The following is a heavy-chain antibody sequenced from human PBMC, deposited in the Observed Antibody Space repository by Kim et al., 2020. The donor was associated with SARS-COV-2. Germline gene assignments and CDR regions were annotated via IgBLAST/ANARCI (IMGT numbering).Heavy chain of an antibody. Sequence: AVSIKSRIATNPDTSQNQFSLQLNSVTPEDTAVYYCARESSSWPKYYFDYWGQGTLVTVSS. CDR3: ARESSSWPKYYFDY. V-gene: IGHV6-1*01. J-gene: IGHJ4*02. D-gene: IGHD6-13*01.